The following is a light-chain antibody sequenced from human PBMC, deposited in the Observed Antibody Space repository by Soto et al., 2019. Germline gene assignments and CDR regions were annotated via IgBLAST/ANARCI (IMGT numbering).Light chain of an antibody. J-gene: IGLJ1*01. V-gene: IGLV1-51*01. CDR1: SSNIGNNY. CDR3: GTWDSSLSAYV. Sequence: QSVLTQPPSVSAAPGQKITICCSGSSSNIGNNYVSWYQQLPGTAPKLLIYDNNKRPSGIPDRFSGSKSGTSATLGITGLQTGDEADYYCGTWDSSLSAYVFGTGTKVTV. CDR2: DNN.